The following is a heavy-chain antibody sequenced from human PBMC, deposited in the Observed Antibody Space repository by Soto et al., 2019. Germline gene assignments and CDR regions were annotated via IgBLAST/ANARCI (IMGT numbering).Heavy chain of an antibody. V-gene: IGHV1-18*01. Sequence: QIQLVQSGAEVKKPGASVKVSCKASGYTFTSYGINWVRQAPGQGLEWMGWISAYNDYTNYAQKLQGRVTMTTVTSTRTGYMELRSLRSDDTAVYYCATKFSGGSGYAYHAFDIWGRGTMVTVSS. CDR2: ISAYNDYT. CDR3: ATKFSGGSGYAYHAFDI. D-gene: IGHD2-15*01. J-gene: IGHJ3*02. CDR1: GYTFTSYG.